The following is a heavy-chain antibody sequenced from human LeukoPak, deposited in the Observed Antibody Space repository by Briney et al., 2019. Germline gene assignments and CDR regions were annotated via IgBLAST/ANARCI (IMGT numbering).Heavy chain of an antibody. Sequence: GASVKVSCKASGYTFTGHYMHWVRQAPGQGPEWMAWINPNSGNTNYAQKLQGRVTMTTDTSTSTAYMELRSLRSDDTAVYYCATSKDERGRFMGLDPWGQGTLVTVSS. CDR1: GYTFTGHY. V-gene: IGHV1-18*04. CDR3: ATSKDERGRFMGLDP. J-gene: IGHJ5*02. D-gene: IGHD3-3*01. CDR2: INPNSGNT.